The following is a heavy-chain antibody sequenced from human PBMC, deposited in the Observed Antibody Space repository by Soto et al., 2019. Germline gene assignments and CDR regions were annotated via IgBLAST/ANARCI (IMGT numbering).Heavy chain of an antibody. V-gene: IGHV5-51*01. J-gene: IGHJ6*03. D-gene: IGHD4-17*01. CDR1: GYSFTSYW. Sequence: ESLKISCKGSGYSFTSYWIGWVRQMPGKGLEWMGIIYPGDSDTRYSPSFQGQVTISADKSISTAYLQWSSLKASDTAMYYCARAYGDYPFYYYYYMDVWGKGTTVTVSS. CDR3: ARAYGDYPFYYYYYMDV. CDR2: IYPGDSDT.